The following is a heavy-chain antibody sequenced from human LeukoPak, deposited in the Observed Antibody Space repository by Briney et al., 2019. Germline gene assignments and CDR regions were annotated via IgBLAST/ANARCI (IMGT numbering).Heavy chain of an antibody. Sequence: ASVKVSCKASGYTFTGYYMHWVRQAPGQGLEWMGRINPNSGGTNYAQKFQGRVTMTRDTSISTAYMELSRLRSDDTAVYYCARAHRAGIAVAGRGPYFDYWGQGTLVTVPS. D-gene: IGHD6-19*01. J-gene: IGHJ4*02. CDR1: GYTFTGYY. CDR2: INPNSGGT. V-gene: IGHV1-2*06. CDR3: ARAHRAGIAVAGRGPYFDY.